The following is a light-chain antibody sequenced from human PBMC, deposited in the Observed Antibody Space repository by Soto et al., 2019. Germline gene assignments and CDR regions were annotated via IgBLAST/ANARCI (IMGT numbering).Light chain of an antibody. CDR3: CSYAGSSTYV. Sequence: QSALTQPASVSGSPGQSITISCTGTSMDVGSYNLVSWYQQHPDKAPKLMIYESSKRPSGVSNRFSGSKSGNTASLTISGLQAEDEADYYCCSYAGSSTYVFGTGTKVTVL. CDR2: ESS. CDR1: SMDVGSYNL. V-gene: IGLV2-23*01. J-gene: IGLJ1*01.